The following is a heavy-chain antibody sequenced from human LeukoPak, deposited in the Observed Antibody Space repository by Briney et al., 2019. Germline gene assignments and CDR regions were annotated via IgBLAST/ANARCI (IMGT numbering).Heavy chain of an antibody. Sequence: ASVKVSCKASGYTFTSHDINWVRQATGQGLEWMGWMNPNSGNTGYAQKFQGRVTFTRNTSISTAYMELSSLRSDDTAVYYCARGDSSSSDYYYYYMDVWGKGTTVTVSS. J-gene: IGHJ6*03. CDR1: GYTFTSHD. CDR2: MNPNSGNT. V-gene: IGHV1-8*03. CDR3: ARGDSSSSDYYYYYMDV. D-gene: IGHD6-6*01.